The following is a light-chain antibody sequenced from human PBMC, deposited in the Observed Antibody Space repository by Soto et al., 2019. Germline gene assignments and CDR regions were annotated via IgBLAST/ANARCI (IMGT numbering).Light chain of an antibody. Sequence: DIQMTQSPSTLSASVGDRVTITCRASQSISSWLAWYQQKPGKAPKLLTYDASSLESGVPSRFSGSGSGTEFTLTISSLQPDDFATYYCQQYNSYSQWTFGQGTKVDIK. CDR1: QSISSW. CDR3: QQYNSYSQWT. J-gene: IGKJ1*01. V-gene: IGKV1-5*01. CDR2: DAS.